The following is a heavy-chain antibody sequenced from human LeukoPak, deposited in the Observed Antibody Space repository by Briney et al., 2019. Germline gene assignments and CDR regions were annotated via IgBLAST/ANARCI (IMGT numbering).Heavy chain of an antibody. V-gene: IGHV4-38-2*02. CDR2: IYHSGST. CDR1: DYSISSGYY. J-gene: IGHJ4*02. D-gene: IGHD2-2*01. Sequence: SETLSLTCTVSDYSISSGYYWGWIRQPPGKGLEGIGSIYHSGSTYYNPSLKSRATISVDTSKNQFSLKLSSVTAADTAVYYCARDQYCSGTSCYFVYWGQGTLVTVSS. CDR3: ARDQYCSGTSCYFVY.